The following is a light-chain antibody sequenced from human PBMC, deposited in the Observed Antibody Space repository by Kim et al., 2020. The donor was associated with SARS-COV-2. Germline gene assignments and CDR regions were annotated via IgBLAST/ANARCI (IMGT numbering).Light chain of an antibody. CDR2: GAS. CDR3: QQYNIWPLYS. CDR1: QSIGNN. Sequence: EILMTQSPATLSVSPGERATLSCRASQSIGNNLAWYQQKPGQAPKLLIYGASTRATGLPARFSGSGSGTHFTLTISSLQSEDLAVYYCQQYNIWPLYSFGQGTKLEI. V-gene: IGKV3-15*01. J-gene: IGKJ2*01.